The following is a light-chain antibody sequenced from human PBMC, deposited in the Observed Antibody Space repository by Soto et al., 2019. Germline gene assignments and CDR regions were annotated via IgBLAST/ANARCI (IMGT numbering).Light chain of an antibody. CDR2: SAS. V-gene: IGKV3-20*01. CDR3: QQFNNSPLP. Sequence: EIVLTQSPGTLSLSPGERATLSCRASQSLRNNYLAWYQQKPGQTPRLLIHSASSRATGIPDRFSGSGSGTDFTLTISRLEPEDFTVYYCQQFNNSPLPFGGGTKVEIK. CDR1: QSLRNNY. J-gene: IGKJ4*01.